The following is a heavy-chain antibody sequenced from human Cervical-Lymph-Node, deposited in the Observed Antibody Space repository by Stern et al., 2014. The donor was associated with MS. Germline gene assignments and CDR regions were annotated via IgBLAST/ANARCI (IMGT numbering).Heavy chain of an antibody. CDR2: FDPQHGET. CDR3: ATHRGRVTYYYGMDV. CDR1: GDTLSEIS. Sequence: VQLVESGAEVKKPGASVKVSCKVSGDTLSEISMHWVRQAPGKGLAWMGGFDPQHGETLYAQKFQGRVTMAEDRSTDTAYMELSSLRSEDTAMYYCATHRGRVTYYYGMDVWGQGTTVTVSS. J-gene: IGHJ6*02. V-gene: IGHV1-24*01. D-gene: IGHD2-21*02.